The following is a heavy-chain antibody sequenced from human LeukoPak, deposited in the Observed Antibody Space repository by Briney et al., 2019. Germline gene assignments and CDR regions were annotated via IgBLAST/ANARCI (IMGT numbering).Heavy chain of an antibody. CDR2: VNPDGSSV. J-gene: IGHJ4*02. Sequence: GRSLRLSCAASGFTFTRYWMHWVRQVPGKGLVWVSRVNPDGSSVTYGDSVKGRFTSSRDNAKNTLYLQMHSLRAEDMAVYYCARGGSYGDYWGQGILVTVSS. V-gene: IGHV3-74*01. CDR3: ARGGSYGDY. CDR1: GFTFTRYW. D-gene: IGHD3-16*01.